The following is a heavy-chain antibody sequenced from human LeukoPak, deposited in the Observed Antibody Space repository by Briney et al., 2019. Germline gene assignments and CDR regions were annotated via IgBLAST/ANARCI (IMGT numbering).Heavy chain of an antibody. D-gene: IGHD6-19*01. J-gene: IGHJ4*02. CDR1: GGSIGSSNW. CDR3: ARAVAGTSGRFALDY. Sequence: SETLSLTCAVSGGSIGSSNWWSWVRQPPGKGLEWIGEISHSGSTNYNPSLKSRVTISVDKSKNQFSLKLISVTAADTAVYYCARAVAGTSGRFALDYWGQGILVTVSS. V-gene: IGHV4-4*02. CDR2: ISHSGST.